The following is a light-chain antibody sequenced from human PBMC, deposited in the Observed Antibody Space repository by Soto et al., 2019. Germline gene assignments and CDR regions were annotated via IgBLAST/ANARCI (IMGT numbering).Light chain of an antibody. Sequence: EIVMTQSPATLSVSPGDRATLSCRASQSVNSNVAWYRQKPGQAPRLLIYGGSTSDSGTPVRVSGSESGTEFTLTISSLQSEDFAVYYCQQYDDWPWTIGHGTRVEIK. CDR3: QQYDDWPWT. J-gene: IGKJ1*01. V-gene: IGKV3-15*01. CDR1: QSVNSN. CDR2: GGS.